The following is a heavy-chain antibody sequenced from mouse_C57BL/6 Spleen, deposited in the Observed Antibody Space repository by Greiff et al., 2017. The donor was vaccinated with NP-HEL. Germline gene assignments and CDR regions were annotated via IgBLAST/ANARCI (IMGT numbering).Heavy chain of an antibody. Sequence: VQLQQSGTELVKPGASVKLSCKASGYTFTSYWMHWVKQRPGQGLEWIGNINPSNGGTNYNEKFKSKATLTVDISSRTAYMQLSSLTSEDSAVYYCARELGTGYDSIFDYWGQGTTLTVSS. J-gene: IGHJ2*01. CDR3: ARELGTGYDSIFDY. CDR1: GYTFTSYW. CDR2: INPSNGGT. V-gene: IGHV1-53*01. D-gene: IGHD2-4*01.